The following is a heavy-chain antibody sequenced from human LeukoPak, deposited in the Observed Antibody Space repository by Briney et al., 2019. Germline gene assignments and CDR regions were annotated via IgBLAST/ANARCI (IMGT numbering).Heavy chain of an antibody. Sequence: PSETLSLTCTVSGGSISSYYWSWIRQPPGKGLEWIGYIYYSGSTNYNPSLKSRVTMSVDTSKNQFSLKLSSVTAADTAVYYCARYSGYDFGAFDIWGQGTMVTVSS. CDR2: IYYSGST. CDR1: GGSISSYY. J-gene: IGHJ3*02. CDR3: ARYSGYDFGAFDI. V-gene: IGHV4-59*12. D-gene: IGHD5-12*01.